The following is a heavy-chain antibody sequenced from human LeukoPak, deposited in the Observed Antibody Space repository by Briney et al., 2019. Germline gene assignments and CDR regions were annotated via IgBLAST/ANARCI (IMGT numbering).Heavy chain of an antibody. V-gene: IGHV4-59*01. CDR2: IYYSGST. Sequence: SETLSLPCTSSGVSLSSYHWSWIRQPPGKGLEWIGYIYYSGSTNYNPSLKSRVTISVDTSKNKFSLKLSSVTAADTAVYYCARDLELERNRWNYFESWGQGTLVTVSS. J-gene: IGHJ4*02. D-gene: IGHD1-1*01. CDR3: ARDLELERNRWNYFES. CDR1: GVSLSSYH.